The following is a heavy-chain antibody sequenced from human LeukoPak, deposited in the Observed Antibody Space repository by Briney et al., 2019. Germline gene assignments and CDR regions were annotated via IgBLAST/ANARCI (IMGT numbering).Heavy chain of an antibody. CDR1: GLTFTNAW. CDR3: TTDNFSGY. CDR2: IKSKTDGGTT. Sequence: GGSLRLSCVVSGLTFTNAWMSWVRQAPGKGLEWVGRIKSKTDGGTTDYPAPVKGRFTISRDDSKNTVYLQMNSLKTEDTAVYYCTTDNFSGYWGQGTPVTVSS. D-gene: IGHD1-20*01. J-gene: IGHJ4*02. V-gene: IGHV3-15*01.